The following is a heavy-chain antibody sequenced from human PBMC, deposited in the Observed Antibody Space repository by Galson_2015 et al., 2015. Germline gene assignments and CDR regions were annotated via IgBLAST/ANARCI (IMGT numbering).Heavy chain of an antibody. J-gene: IGHJ4*02. Sequence: LRLSCAASGFTFSSYAMHWVRQAPGKGLEWVAVISYDGSNKYYADSVKGRFTISRDNSKNTLYLQMNSLRAEDTAVYYCASTRAGYGDYWGQGTLVTVSS. CDR2: ISYDGSNK. CDR1: GFTFSSYA. CDR3: ASTRAGYGDY. D-gene: IGHD5-12*01. V-gene: IGHV3-30*01.